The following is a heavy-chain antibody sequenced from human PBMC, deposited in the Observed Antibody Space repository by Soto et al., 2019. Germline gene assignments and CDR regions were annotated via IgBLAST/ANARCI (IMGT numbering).Heavy chain of an antibody. V-gene: IGHV1-69*06. J-gene: IGHJ4*02. D-gene: IGHD3-10*01. CDR1: GGTFSSYA. CDR3: ASEVPSTLLSQGPLDY. CDR2: IIPIFGTA. Sequence: SVKVSCKASGGTFSSYAISWVRQAPGQGLEWMGGIIPIFGTANYAQKFQGRVTITADKSTSTAYMELSSLRSEDTAVYYCASEVPSTLLSQGPLDYWGQGTLVTAPQ.